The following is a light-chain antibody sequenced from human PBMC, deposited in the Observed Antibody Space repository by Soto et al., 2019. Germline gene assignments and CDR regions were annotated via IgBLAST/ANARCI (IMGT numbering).Light chain of an antibody. J-gene: IGKJ4*01. Sequence: ETVLTQSPATLSLSPGERATLSCRASQSVSSYLAWYQQKPGQAPRLLIYDASNRATGIPARFSGSASGTDFTLTISSLEPSDFAVYYCQQRSNWPLTFGGGTKVDIK. CDR1: QSVSSY. V-gene: IGKV3-11*01. CDR2: DAS. CDR3: QQRSNWPLT.